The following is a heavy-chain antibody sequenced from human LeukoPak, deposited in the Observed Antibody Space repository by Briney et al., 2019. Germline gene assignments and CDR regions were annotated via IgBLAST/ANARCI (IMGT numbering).Heavy chain of an antibody. D-gene: IGHD6-13*01. Sequence: ASVKVSRKASGYTFTGYYMHWVRQAPGQGLEWMGWINPNSGGTNYAQKFQGRVTMTRDTSISTAYMELSRLRSDDTAVYYCARSAGSWWGYYYYYMDVWGKGTTVTVSS. CDR2: INPNSGGT. CDR1: GYTFTGYY. CDR3: ARSAGSWWGYYYYYMDV. J-gene: IGHJ6*03. V-gene: IGHV1-2*02.